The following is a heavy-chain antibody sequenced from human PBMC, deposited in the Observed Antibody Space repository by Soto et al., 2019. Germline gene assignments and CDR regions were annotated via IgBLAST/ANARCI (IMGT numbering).Heavy chain of an antibody. CDR2: IYYSGST. CDR3: ARDTADWWGANFGYGYYYGMDV. J-gene: IGHJ6*02. CDR1: GGSISSYY. V-gene: IGHV4-59*01. D-gene: IGHD1-26*01. Sequence: QVQLQESGPGLVKPSETLSLTCTVSGGSISSYYWSWIRQPPGKGLEWIGYIYYSGSTNYNPSLKSRVTISVDTSKTQFSLKLSSVTAADTAVYYCARDTADWWGANFGYGYYYGMDVWGQGTTVTVSS.